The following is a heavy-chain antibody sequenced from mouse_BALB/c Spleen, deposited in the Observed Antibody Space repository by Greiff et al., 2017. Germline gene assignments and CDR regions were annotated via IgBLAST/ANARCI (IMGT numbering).Heavy chain of an antibody. V-gene: IGHV3-6*02. D-gene: IGHD2-10*01. J-gene: IGHJ2*01. CDR3: ARGPAYYSYFDY. CDR2: ISYDGSN. CDR1: GYSITSGYY. Sequence: ESGPGLVKPSQSLSLTCSVTGYSITSGYYWNWIRQFPGNKLEWMGYISYDGSNNYNPSLKNRISITRDTSKNQFFLKLNSVTTEDTATYYCARGPAYYSYFDYWGQGTTLTVSS.